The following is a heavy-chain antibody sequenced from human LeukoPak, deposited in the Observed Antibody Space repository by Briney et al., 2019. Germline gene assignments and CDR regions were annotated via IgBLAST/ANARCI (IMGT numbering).Heavy chain of an antibody. CDR2: MNPHSGNT. CDR3: ARPLPGAPYWYFDL. V-gene: IGHV1-8*01. CDR1: GYTFSSYD. Sequence: ASVKVSCKASGYTFSSYDINWVRQATGQGLEWMGWMNPHSGNTGFAQKFQGRVTMTRNTSINTAYMELSSLRSEDTAVYYCARPLPGAPYWYFDLWGRGTLVTVSS. J-gene: IGHJ2*01. D-gene: IGHD3-10*01.